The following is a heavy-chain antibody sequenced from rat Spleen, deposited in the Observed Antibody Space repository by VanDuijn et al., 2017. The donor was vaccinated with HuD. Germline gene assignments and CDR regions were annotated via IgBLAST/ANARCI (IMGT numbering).Heavy chain of an antibody. CDR1: GFTFSNYD. Sequence: EVQLVESGGGLVQPGRSLKLSCAASGFTFSNYDMAWVRKAPTKGLEWVASLTHTVGSAYYPDSVKGRFTISRDDAKSTRCLQMNSLRSEDTATYYCARDSSGVMDAWGQGASVTVSS. J-gene: IGHJ4*01. CDR3: ARDSSGVMDA. CDR2: LTHTVGSA. D-gene: IGHD4-3*01. V-gene: IGHV5-25*01.